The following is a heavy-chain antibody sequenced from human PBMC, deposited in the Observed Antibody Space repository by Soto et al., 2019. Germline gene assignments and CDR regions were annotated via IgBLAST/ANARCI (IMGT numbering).Heavy chain of an antibody. CDR2: IYHSGST. Sequence: SEALSLTSAVSGGSISSSNWWSWVRQPPGKGLEWIGEIYHSGSTNYNPSLKSRVTISVDKSKNQFSLKLSSVTAADTAVYYCARAQRCPNGVCTYYYYGMDVWGDVTPVTVSS. V-gene: IGHV4-4*02. CDR1: GGSISSSNW. CDR3: ARAQRCPNGVCTYYYYGMDV. J-gene: IGHJ6*04. D-gene: IGHD2-8*01.